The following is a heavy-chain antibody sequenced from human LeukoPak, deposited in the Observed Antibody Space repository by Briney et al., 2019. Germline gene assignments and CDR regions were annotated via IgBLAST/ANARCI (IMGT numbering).Heavy chain of an antibody. D-gene: IGHD3-9*01. V-gene: IGHV3-20*01. J-gene: IGHJ6*02. CDR2: INWNGGST. CDR3: AIEGVDILTGFPRGDYYYGMDV. CDR1: GFTFDDYG. Sequence: GGSLRLSCAASGFTFDDYGMSWVRQAPGKGLEWVSGINWNGGSTGYADSVKGRFTISRDNAKNSLYLQMNSLRAEDTTVYDSAIEGVDILTGFPRGDYYYGMDVWGQGTTVTVSS.